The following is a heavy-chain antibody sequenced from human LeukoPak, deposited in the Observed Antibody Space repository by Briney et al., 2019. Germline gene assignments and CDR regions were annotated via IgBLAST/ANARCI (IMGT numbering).Heavy chain of an antibody. CDR2: ISLTGET. Sequence: SQTLSLTCGVSGGSISSTNWWSWVRQPPGQGLEWIGEISLTGETNYNPSLKSRVTISVDTSKNQFSLKLTSVTAADTAVYYCASLDTTVTLFDYWGQGTLVTVSS. CDR1: GGSISSTNW. D-gene: IGHD4-17*01. J-gene: IGHJ4*02. V-gene: IGHV4-4*02. CDR3: ASLDTTVTLFDY.